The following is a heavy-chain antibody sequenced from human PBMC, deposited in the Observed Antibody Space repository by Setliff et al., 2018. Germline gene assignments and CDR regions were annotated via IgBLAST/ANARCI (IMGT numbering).Heavy chain of an antibody. CDR1: GSSFSSYS. CDR2: KYYSGST. J-gene: IGHJ6*03. CDR3: ARWRVRDSGYYPRLSYMDV. V-gene: IGHV4-59*08. Sequence: PSETLSLTCTVSGSSFSSYSWSWIRQPPGKGLEWIGYKYYSGSTNSNPSLKSRVTISVDTSKNQFSLKLSSVTAADTAVYYCARWRVRDSGYYPRLSYMDVRGKGTTVTVSS. D-gene: IGHD3-22*01.